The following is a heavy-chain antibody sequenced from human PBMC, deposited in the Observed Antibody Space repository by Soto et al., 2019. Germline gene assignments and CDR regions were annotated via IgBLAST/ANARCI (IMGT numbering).Heavy chain of an antibody. CDR1: GGSISSSSYY. D-gene: IGHD3-10*01. CDR2: IYYSGST. J-gene: IGHJ3*02. Sequence: PSETLSLTCTVSGGSISSSSYYWGWIRQPPGKGLEWIGSIYYSGSTYYNPSLKSRVTISVDTSKNQFSLKLSSVTAADTAVYYCASPGGSGSYYAAFGIWGQGTMVTVSS. V-gene: IGHV4-39*01. CDR3: ASPGGSGSYYAAFGI.